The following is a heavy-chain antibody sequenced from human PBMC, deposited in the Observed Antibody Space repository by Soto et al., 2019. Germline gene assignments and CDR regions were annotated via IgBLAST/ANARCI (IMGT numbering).Heavy chain of an antibody. Sequence: EVQLVESGGGLVQPGRSLRLSCAASGFTFDDYAMHWVRQAPGKGLEWVSGISWNSGSIGYADSVKGRFTISRDNAKNSLYLQMNSLRAEDTALYYCAKDPIAAAGTGYFDYWGQGTLATVSS. J-gene: IGHJ4*02. CDR3: AKDPIAAAGTGYFDY. CDR2: ISWNSGSI. CDR1: GFTFDDYA. D-gene: IGHD6-13*01. V-gene: IGHV3-9*01.